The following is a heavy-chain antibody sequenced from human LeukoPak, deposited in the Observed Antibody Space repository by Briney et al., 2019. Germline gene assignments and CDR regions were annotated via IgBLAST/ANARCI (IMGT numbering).Heavy chain of an antibody. CDR3: ARGLQPPVLYGMDV. CDR1: GFTFSDYS. J-gene: IGHJ6*02. Sequence: GGSLRLSCAASGFTFSDYSMNWVRQAPGQGLEWVALIWYDGSKKYYADSVKGRFTVSRDNSENTLYLQMNSLRADDTAVYYCARGLQPPVLYGMDVWGQGTTVAVSS. V-gene: IGHV3-33*08. D-gene: IGHD4-11*01. CDR2: IWYDGSKK.